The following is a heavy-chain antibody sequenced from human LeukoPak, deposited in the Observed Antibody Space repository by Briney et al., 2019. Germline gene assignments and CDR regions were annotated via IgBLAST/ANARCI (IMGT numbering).Heavy chain of an antibody. D-gene: IGHD1-26*01. V-gene: IGHV4-59*01. CDR2: IYYTGST. CDR1: GGSISSYY. Sequence: SETLSLTCTVPGGSISSYYWSWIRQPPGKGLEWIGYIYYTGSTSYNPSLKSRVTMSLDASKNQFSLELNSVTPADTAVYYCARGGNYWPQWWFDPWGRGTLVSVSS. CDR3: ARGGNYWPQWWFDP. J-gene: IGHJ5*02.